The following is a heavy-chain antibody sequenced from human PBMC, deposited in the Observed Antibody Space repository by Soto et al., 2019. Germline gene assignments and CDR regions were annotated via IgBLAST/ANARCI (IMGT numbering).Heavy chain of an antibody. Sequence: PSETLSLTCTVSGGSLSSYYWSWIWRPPGLGLEWIAYIYYSGSTNYNPSLKSRVTISVDTSKNQFSLKLSSVTAADTAVYYCARGYSSSWPYYYYYGMDVWGQGTTVTVSS. CDR1: GGSLSSYY. V-gene: IGHV4-59*01. CDR2: IYYSGST. CDR3: ARGYSSSWPYYYYYGMDV. J-gene: IGHJ6*02. D-gene: IGHD6-13*01.